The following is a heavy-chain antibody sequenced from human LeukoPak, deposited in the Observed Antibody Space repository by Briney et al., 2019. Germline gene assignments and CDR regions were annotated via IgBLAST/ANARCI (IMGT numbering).Heavy chain of an antibody. CDR1: GFTFSSYW. CDR2: IKQDGSGK. CDR3: ARSRYTVSSAAYSEYFQV. Sequence: PGGSLRLSCAASGFTFSSYWMSWVRQAPGKGLEWVANIKQDGSGKYYVDSVKGRFTISRDNAKNSLYLQMNSLRAEDTAVYFCARSRYTVSSAAYSEYFQVWGQGTLVTVSS. J-gene: IGHJ1*01. V-gene: IGHV3-7*01. D-gene: IGHD6-6*01.